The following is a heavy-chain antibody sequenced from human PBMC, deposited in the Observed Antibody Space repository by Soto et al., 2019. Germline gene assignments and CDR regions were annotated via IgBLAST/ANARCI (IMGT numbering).Heavy chain of an antibody. CDR2: INHSGST. Sequence: SETLSLTCAVYGGSFSGYYWSWIRQPPGKGLEWIGEINHSGSTNYNPSLKSRVTISVDTSKNQFSLKLSSVTAADTAVYYCARGRYYYDSSGYYRSGDYYYYGMDVWGQGTTVTVSS. D-gene: IGHD3-22*01. CDR1: GGSFSGYY. J-gene: IGHJ6*02. V-gene: IGHV4-34*01. CDR3: ARGRYYYDSSGYYRSGDYYYYGMDV.